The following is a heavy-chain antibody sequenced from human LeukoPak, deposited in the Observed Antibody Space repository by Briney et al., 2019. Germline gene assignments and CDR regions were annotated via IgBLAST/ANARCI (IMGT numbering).Heavy chain of an antibody. V-gene: IGHV3-74*01. Sequence: GGSLRLSCAASGFTFRKYWLHWVRQAPGKGLVWVSRINPDDGSTSYADSVKGRFTISRDNAKSTLYLQMNSLRAEDTAIYYCTRDQNFYGSGRGFDPWGQGTLVTVSS. CDR2: INPDDGST. CDR3: TRDQNFYGSGRGFDP. D-gene: IGHD3-10*01. CDR1: GFTFRKYW. J-gene: IGHJ5*02.